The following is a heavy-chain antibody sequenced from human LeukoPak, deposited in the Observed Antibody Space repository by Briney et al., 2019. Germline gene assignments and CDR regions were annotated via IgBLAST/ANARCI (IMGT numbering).Heavy chain of an antibody. Sequence: GASVKVSCKASGYTFTSYGISWVRQAPGQGLEWMGWISAYNGNTNYAQKLQGRVTMTTDTSTSTAYMELRSLRSDDTAVYYCARAPPHYGDYVDYYYYYMDVWGKGPPVTVS. D-gene: IGHD4-17*01. CDR3: ARAPPHYGDYVDYYYYYMDV. V-gene: IGHV1-18*01. CDR1: GYTFTSYG. CDR2: ISAYNGNT. J-gene: IGHJ6*03.